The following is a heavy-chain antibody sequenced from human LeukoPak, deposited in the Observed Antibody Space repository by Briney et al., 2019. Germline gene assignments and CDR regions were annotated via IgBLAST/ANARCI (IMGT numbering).Heavy chain of an antibody. CDR3: ARHGGYIPYFDY. CDR2: IYYSGST. CDR1: GGSISSYY. J-gene: IGHJ4*02. D-gene: IGHD5-12*01. Sequence: SETLSLTCTVSGGSISSYYWSWIRQPPGKGLEWIGYIYYSGSTNYNPSLKSRVTISVDTSKNQFSLKLSSVTAADTAVYYCARHGGYIPYFDYWGQGALVTVSS. V-gene: IGHV4-59*08.